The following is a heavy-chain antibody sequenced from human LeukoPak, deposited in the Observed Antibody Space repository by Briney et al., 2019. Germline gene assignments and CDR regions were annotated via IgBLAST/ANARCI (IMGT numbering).Heavy chain of an antibody. J-gene: IGHJ3*02. D-gene: IGHD3-10*01. Sequence: ASVKVSCKASGYTFTSYDINWVRQATGQGLEWMGWMSPNSGNTGYAQKFQGRVTMTRNTSISTAYMELSSLRSEDTAVYYCARIRAYGSGSYYDAFDIWGQGTMVTVSS. CDR1: GYTFTSYD. CDR2: MSPNSGNT. V-gene: IGHV1-8*01. CDR3: ARIRAYGSGSYYDAFDI.